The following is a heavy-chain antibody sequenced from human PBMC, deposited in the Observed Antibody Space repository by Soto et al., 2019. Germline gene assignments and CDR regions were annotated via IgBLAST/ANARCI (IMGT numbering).Heavy chain of an antibody. CDR1: GYTFTSYG. CDR2: ISAYNGNT. D-gene: IGHD3-10*01. V-gene: IGHV1-18*01. CDR3: AREEYYYGSGKGFDI. Sequence: QVQLVQSGAEVKKPGASVKVSCKASGYTFTSYGISWVRQAPGQGLEWMGWISAYNGNTNYAQKLQGRVTMTTDTSTSTDYMELRSLRSDDTAVYYCAREEYYYGSGKGFDIWGQGTMVTVSS. J-gene: IGHJ3*02.